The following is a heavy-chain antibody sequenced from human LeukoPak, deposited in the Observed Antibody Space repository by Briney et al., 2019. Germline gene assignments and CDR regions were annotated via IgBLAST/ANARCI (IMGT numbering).Heavy chain of an antibody. CDR3: VRAVGPYDY. V-gene: IGHV3-33*01. Sequence: AGGPLKLSCEASGFVFSTYGMHWVRQAPGKGLEWVAVIWYDGGIKYHVDSVKGRFTISRDNSKNTLYLQMNSLRVEDTGIYYCVRAVGPYDYWGQGSLVTVSA. CDR1: GFVFSTYG. CDR2: IWYDGGIK. J-gene: IGHJ4*02. D-gene: IGHD1-26*01.